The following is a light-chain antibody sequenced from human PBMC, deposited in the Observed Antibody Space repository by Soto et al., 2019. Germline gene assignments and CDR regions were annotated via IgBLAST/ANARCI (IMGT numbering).Light chain of an antibody. CDR3: QQYGSSRS. J-gene: IGKJ4*01. CDR2: DAS. V-gene: IGKV3D-20*01. CDR1: ESVSNS. Sequence: EIVLTQSPATLSLSPGERATLSCGASESVSNSLAWYQQKPGLAPRLLIYDASSRATGIADRFSGSGSGTDFTLTISKLEPEDVAVYFCQQYGSSRSFGGGTKVEIK.